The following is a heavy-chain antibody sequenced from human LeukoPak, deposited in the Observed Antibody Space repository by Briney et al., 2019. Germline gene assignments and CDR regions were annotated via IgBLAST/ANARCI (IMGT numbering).Heavy chain of an antibody. Sequence: PSETLSLTCTVSGGSISSYYWSWIRQPPGKGLEWIGYIYYSGSTNYNPSLKSRVTISVDTSKNQFPLKLSSVTAADTAVYYCAARSLGGTTAGAFDIWGQGTMVTVSS. D-gene: IGHD1-7*01. CDR2: IYYSGST. J-gene: IGHJ3*02. CDR1: GGSISSYY. CDR3: AARSLGGTTAGAFDI. V-gene: IGHV4-59*01.